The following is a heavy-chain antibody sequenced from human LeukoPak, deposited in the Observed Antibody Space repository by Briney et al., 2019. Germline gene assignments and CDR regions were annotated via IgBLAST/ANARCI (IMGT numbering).Heavy chain of an antibody. Sequence: GGSLRLSCAASGFTFSSYAMSWVRQAPGKGLEWVSAISGSGGTTYYADSVKGRFTISRDNSKNTVYLQMNSLRVDDTSVYFCARDPPDSGWAFWSWGQGTLVTVSS. CDR3: ARDPPDSGWAFWS. D-gene: IGHD6-19*01. CDR1: GFTFSSYA. J-gene: IGHJ5*02. V-gene: IGHV3-23*01. CDR2: ISGSGGTT.